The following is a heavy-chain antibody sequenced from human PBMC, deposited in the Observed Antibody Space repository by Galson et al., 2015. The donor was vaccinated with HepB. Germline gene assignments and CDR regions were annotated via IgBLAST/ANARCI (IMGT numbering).Heavy chain of an antibody. Sequence: SLRLSCAASGFTFSGSAMHWVRQASGKGLEWVGRIRSKANSYATAYAASVKGRFTISRDDSKNTAYLQMNSLKTEDTAVYYCTRLGGQQLVDYWGQGTLVTVSS. CDR1: GFTFSGSA. CDR2: IRSKANSYAT. CDR3: TRLGGQQLVDY. V-gene: IGHV3-73*01. J-gene: IGHJ4*02. D-gene: IGHD6-13*01.